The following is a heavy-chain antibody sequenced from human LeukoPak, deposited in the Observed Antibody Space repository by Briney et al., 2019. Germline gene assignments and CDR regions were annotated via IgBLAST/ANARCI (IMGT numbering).Heavy chain of an antibody. CDR3: ARGNYYGMDV. J-gene: IGHJ6*02. CDR2: INSDGRST. V-gene: IGHV3-74*01. Sequence: GGSLRLSCAVSGLTFSSYYMHWVRQAPGKGLVWVSRINSDGRSTSYADSVKGRFTISRDNAKNTLYLQMNSLRAEDTAVYYRARGNYYGMDVWGQGTTVTVSS. CDR1: GLTFSSYY.